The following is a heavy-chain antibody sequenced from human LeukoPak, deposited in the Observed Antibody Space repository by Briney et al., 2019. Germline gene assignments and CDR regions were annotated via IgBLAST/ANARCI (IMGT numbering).Heavy chain of an antibody. CDR2: MSYSGSS. CDR3: ARGLHGSGSNYHLDH. V-gene: IGHV4-61*01. J-gene: IGHJ4*02. CDR1: GGSVSSGSYY. Sequence: SETLTLTCTVSGGSVSSGSYYWHWIRQPPGEGLEWIGYMSYSGSSNYNPSLKSRVTMSVDTSKNQFSLKLSSVTAADTAMYFCARGLHGSGSNYHLDHWGQGTLVTVSS. D-gene: IGHD3-10*01.